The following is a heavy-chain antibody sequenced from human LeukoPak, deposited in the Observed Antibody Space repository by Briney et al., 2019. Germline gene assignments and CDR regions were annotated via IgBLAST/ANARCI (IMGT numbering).Heavy chain of an antibody. CDR2: IYYSGST. CDR1: GGSISSSSYY. Sequence: SETLSLTCTVSGGSISSSSYYWGWIRQPPGKGLEWIGSIYYSGSTYYNPSLKSRVTISVDTSKNQFSLKLSSVTAADTAVYYCARPSGSYLGYYFDYWGQGTLATVSS. CDR3: ARPSGSYLGYYFDY. D-gene: IGHD1-26*01. V-gene: IGHV4-39*01. J-gene: IGHJ4*02.